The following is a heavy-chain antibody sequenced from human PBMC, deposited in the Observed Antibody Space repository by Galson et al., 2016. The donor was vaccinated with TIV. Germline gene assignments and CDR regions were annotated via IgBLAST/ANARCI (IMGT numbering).Heavy chain of an antibody. Sequence: SVKVSCKASGFNFSDYYFHWVRQAPGQGLEWMEWINPTSGGTKYAQKFQAWVTLTRDTSINTAHMEMSRLKSDDTAVYFCARDQSMIGDYYFDLWGRGTLVTVSS. CDR1: GFNFSDYY. CDR2: INPTSGGT. V-gene: IGHV1-2*04. J-gene: IGHJ2*01. CDR3: ARDQSMIGDYYFDL. D-gene: IGHD3-16*01.